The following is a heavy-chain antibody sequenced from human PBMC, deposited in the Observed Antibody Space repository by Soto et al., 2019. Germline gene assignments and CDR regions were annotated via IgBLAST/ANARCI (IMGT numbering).Heavy chain of an antibody. CDR1: GGSFSGYY. Sequence: QVQLQQWGAGLLKPSETLSLTCAVYGGSFSGYYWNWIRQTPAKGLEGMGEINHSGSTNYNPSLKSGVTISVDTAKKQFSLRLSSVTAADTAVYRCARGVPSPYYGSGTYSDYWGQGTLVTVSS. V-gene: IGHV4-34*01. J-gene: IGHJ4*02. CDR2: INHSGST. D-gene: IGHD3-10*01. CDR3: ARGVPSPYYGSGTYSDY.